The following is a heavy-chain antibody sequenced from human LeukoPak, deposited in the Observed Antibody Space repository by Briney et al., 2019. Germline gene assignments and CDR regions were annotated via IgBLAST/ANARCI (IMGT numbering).Heavy chain of an antibody. CDR2: ISSGGITA. V-gene: IGHV3-64D*09. Sequence: PGGSLRLSCSASGFTFSSHAIYWVRQAPGKGLEYVSAISSGGITAYYADSVKSRFTISRDNSKNTLYLQISSLRAEDTAVYFCVNIAAEDYWGQGTLVTVSS. J-gene: IGHJ4*02. CDR3: VNIAAEDY. D-gene: IGHD6-13*01. CDR1: GFTFSSHA.